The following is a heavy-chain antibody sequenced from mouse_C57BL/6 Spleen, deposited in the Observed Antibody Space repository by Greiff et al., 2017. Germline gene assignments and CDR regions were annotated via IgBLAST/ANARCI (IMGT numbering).Heavy chain of an antibody. Sequence: VKLVESDAELVKPGASVKISCKVSGYTFTDHTIHWMKQRPEQGLEWIGYIYPRDGSTKYNEKFKGKATLTADKSSSTAYMQLNSLTSEDSAVYFCARFNDGYYDYFDYWGQGTTLTVSS. J-gene: IGHJ2*01. CDR2: IYPRDGST. CDR3: ARFNDGYYDYFDY. D-gene: IGHD2-3*01. V-gene: IGHV1-78*01. CDR1: GYTFTDHT.